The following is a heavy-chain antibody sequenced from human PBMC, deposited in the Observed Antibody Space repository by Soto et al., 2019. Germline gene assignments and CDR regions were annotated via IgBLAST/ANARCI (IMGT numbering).Heavy chain of an antibody. D-gene: IGHD6-25*01. CDR2: IIPIFGTA. CDR3: ARPPEGHSSDEGWFDP. J-gene: IGHJ5*02. Sequence: ASVKVSCKASGGTFSSYAISWVRQAPGQGLEWMGGIIPIFGTANYAQKFQGRVTITADESTSTAYMELSSLRSEDTAVYYCARPPEGHSSDEGWFDPWGQGTLVTVSS. CDR1: GGTFSSYA. V-gene: IGHV1-69*13.